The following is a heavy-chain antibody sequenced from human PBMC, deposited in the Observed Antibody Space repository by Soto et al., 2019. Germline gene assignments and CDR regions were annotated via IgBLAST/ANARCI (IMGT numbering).Heavy chain of an antibody. CDR3: AKDGYYDFWSGCSY. CDR1: GFTFSSYA. V-gene: IGHV3-23*01. Sequence: GGSLRLSCAASGFTFSSYAMSWVRQAPGKGLEWVSAISGSGGSTCYADSVKGRFTISRDNSKNTLYLQMNSLRAEDTAVYYCAKDGYYDFWSGCSYWGQGTLVTVSS. D-gene: IGHD3-3*01. J-gene: IGHJ4*02. CDR2: ISGSGGST.